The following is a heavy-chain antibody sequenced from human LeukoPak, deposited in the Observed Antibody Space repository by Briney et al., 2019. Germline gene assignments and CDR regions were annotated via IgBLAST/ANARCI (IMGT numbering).Heavy chain of an antibody. CDR1: GYTFTGYY. CDR2: INPNSGGT. D-gene: IGHD6-19*01. J-gene: IGHJ5*02. Sequence: GASVKVSCKASGYTFTGYYMHWVRQAPGQGLEWMGWINPNSGGTNYAQKFQGRVTMTRDTSISTAYMELSRLRSDDTAVCYCARDDSSGWCRWFDPWGQGTLVTVSS. CDR3: ARDDSSGWCRWFDP. V-gene: IGHV1-2*02.